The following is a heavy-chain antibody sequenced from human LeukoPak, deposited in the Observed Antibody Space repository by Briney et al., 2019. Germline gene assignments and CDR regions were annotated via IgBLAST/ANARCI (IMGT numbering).Heavy chain of an antibody. Sequence: GESLKISCKGSGYSFTSYWISWVRQMPGKGLEWMGRIDPSDSYTNYSPSFQGHVTISADKSISTAYLQWSSLKAPDTAMYYCARQRDPHYYDSSGPFDYWGQGTLVTVSS. CDR1: GYSFTSYW. CDR2: IDPSDSYT. D-gene: IGHD3-22*01. V-gene: IGHV5-10-1*01. CDR3: ARQRDPHYYDSSGPFDY. J-gene: IGHJ4*02.